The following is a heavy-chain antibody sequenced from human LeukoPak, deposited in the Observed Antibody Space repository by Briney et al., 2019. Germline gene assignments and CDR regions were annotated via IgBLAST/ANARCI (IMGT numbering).Heavy chain of an antibody. CDR3: ARGPGDPNYYYYYGMDV. CDR1: GGSFSSSA. D-gene: IGHD7-27*01. CDR2: IIPILGRS. Sequence: ASVKVSCKASGGSFSSSAISWVRQAPGQGLEWRGRIIPILGRSEYAQKIQGRVTITADKGTSTAYMELSSLRPEDTAVYYCARGPGDPNYYYYYGMDVWGQGTTVTVSS. J-gene: IGHJ6*02. V-gene: IGHV1-69*04.